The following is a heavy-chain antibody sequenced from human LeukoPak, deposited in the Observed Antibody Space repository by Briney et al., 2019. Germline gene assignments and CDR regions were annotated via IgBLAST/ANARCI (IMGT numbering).Heavy chain of an antibody. Sequence: GASVKVSCTASGYTFTNYHINWVRQATGQGLEWMGWINPNNGDSGFAQKFQGRVTITRDTAMTTAYMELSSLTSEDTAIYFCARTTSFTASGYDYWGQGTLVTVSS. V-gene: IGHV1-8*03. CDR2: INPNNGDS. D-gene: IGHD6-25*01. CDR1: GYTFTNYH. CDR3: ARTTSFTASGYDY. J-gene: IGHJ4*02.